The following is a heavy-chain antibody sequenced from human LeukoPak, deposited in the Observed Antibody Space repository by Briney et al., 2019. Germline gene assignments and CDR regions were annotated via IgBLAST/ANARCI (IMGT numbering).Heavy chain of an antibody. Sequence: TGGSLRLSCAASGFTFSSYSMSWVRQAPGKGLEWVSYISSSSSTIYYADSVKGRFTISRDNAKNSLYLQMNRLRAEDTAVYYCARDGYSGSYYGDYWGQGTLVTVSS. CDR2: ISSSSSTI. CDR1: GFTFSSYS. D-gene: IGHD1-26*01. V-gene: IGHV3-48*01. J-gene: IGHJ4*02. CDR3: ARDGYSGSYYGDY.